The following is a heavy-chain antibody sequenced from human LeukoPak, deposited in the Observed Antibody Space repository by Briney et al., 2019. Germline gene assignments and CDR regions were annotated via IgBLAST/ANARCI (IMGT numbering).Heavy chain of an antibody. D-gene: IGHD5/OR15-5a*01. CDR2: INPHSRAT. V-gene: IGHV1-2*02. CDR3: VTTSVTHTRDP. CDR1: GSDFSDLY. Sequence: ASVKVSCKASGSDFSDLYFNWVRQAPGRGLEWVGWINPHSRATHYAQRFRGRVTMEASITTAYMELNSLTSDDTAIYYCVTTSVTHTRDPWGQGTLVTVSS. J-gene: IGHJ5*02.